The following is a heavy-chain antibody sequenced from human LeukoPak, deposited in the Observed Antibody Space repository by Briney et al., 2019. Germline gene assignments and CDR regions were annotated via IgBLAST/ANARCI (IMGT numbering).Heavy chain of an antibody. CDR3: ARAPKDSSVWFDP. V-gene: IGHV1-69*01. CDR1: GGTFSSYA. CDR2: IIPIFGTA. D-gene: IGHD2-15*01. Sequence: ASVKVSCKASGGTFSSYAISWVRQATGQGLEWMGGIIPIFGTANYAQKFQGRVTITADESTSTAYMELSSLRSEDTAVYYCARAPKDSSVWFDPWGQGTLVTVSS. J-gene: IGHJ5*02.